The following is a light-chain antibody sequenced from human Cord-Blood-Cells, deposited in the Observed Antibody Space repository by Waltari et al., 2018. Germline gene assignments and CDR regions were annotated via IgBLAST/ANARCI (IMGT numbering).Light chain of an antibody. CDR3: QQYNNWPYT. Sequence: EIVMTQSPATLSVSPGERATLSCRASQSVSSNLAWYQKKPGQAPRLLIYGASTRATGIPARFSGSGSGTEFTLTISSLQSEEFAVYYCQQYNNWPYTFGQGTKLEIK. J-gene: IGKJ2*01. CDR1: QSVSSN. CDR2: GAS. V-gene: IGKV3-15*01.